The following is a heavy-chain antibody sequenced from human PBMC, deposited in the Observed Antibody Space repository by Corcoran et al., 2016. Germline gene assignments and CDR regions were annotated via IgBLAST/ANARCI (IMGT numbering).Heavy chain of an antibody. V-gene: IGHV3-15*01. D-gene: IGHD1-1*01. CDR3: TTSVTQTGGAFDL. Sequence: EVQLVESGVGLVKPGGSLRLSCAASGFTFNNAWMTWVRQAPGKGLEWVGRIKSITDGGTTDYTAPVKGRFTISRDDSRNTLYLQMNSLKSEDTGVYYWTTSVTQTGGAFDLWGQGTMVTASS. CDR1: GFTFNNAW. CDR2: IKSITDGGTT. J-gene: IGHJ3*01.